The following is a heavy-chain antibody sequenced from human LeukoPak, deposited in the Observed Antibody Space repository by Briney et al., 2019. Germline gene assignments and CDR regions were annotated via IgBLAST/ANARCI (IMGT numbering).Heavy chain of an antibody. D-gene: IGHD7-27*01. CDR2: IRFDGSNK. J-gene: IGHJ3*01. CDR1: GFTFTSYG. CDR3: AKDQSLTGDDAFDV. V-gene: IGHV3-30*02. Sequence: GGSLRLSCATSGFTFTSYGMHWVRQAPGKGLEWVAFIRFDGSNKYYADSVKGRFTISRDNSKSTLSLQMNSLRADDTAVYYCAKDQSLTGDDAFDVWGQGTMVTVSS.